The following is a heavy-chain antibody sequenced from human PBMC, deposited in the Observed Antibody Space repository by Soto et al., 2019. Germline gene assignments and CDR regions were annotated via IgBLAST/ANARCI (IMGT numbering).Heavy chain of an antibody. Sequence: SGPTLVNPTQTLTLTCTFSGFSLSSSGVSVGWIRQPPGKALEWLALIYGSDDERYNPSLKRRLSITKDTSKNQVVLTMTNMAPVDTATYYCARVGRDSSAYHFDYWGQGTLVTVSS. J-gene: IGHJ4*02. CDR3: ARVGRDSSAYHFDY. D-gene: IGHD3-22*01. CDR1: GFSLSSSGVS. CDR2: IYGSDDE. V-gene: IGHV2-5*01.